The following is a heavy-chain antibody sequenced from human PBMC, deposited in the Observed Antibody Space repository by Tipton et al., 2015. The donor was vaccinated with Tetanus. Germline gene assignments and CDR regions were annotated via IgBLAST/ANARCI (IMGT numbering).Heavy chain of an antibody. CDR2: ISGGGHNT. Sequence: SLRLSCAASGFTFSDYTMAWVRQAPGEGLEWVSTISGGGHNTHYADSVQGRFTISRDNSKNTMYLQMNSLRAEDTAVYYCARDGDTSGHYGIFDSWGQGTLLIVSS. CDR1: GFTFSDYT. D-gene: IGHD3-22*01. CDR3: ARDGDTSGHYGIFDS. V-gene: IGHV3-23*01. J-gene: IGHJ4*02.